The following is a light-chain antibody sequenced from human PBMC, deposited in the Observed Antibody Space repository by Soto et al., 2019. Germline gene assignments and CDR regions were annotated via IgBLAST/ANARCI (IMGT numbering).Light chain of an antibody. CDR2: ASS. CDR3: QQTYTTPIT. Sequence: DIQMTQSPSSLSASVGDRVTITCRASQTISSNLNWYQQRPGKAPNLLIYASSSLQSGVAPRFSGSGSGTDFTLTISSLQPEDFATYYCQQTYTTPITFGQGTRLEIK. V-gene: IGKV1-39*01. J-gene: IGKJ5*01. CDR1: QTISSN.